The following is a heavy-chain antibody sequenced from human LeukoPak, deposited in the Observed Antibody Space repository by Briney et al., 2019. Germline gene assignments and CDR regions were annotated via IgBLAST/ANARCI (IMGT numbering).Heavy chain of an antibody. D-gene: IGHD5-18*01. J-gene: IGHJ4*02. Sequence: PGGSLRLSCAASGFTFSSYAMHWVRQAPGKGLEWGAVISYDGSNKYYADSVKGRFTISRDNSKNTLYLQVNSLRAEDTAVYYCARDLSGYSYGYFDYWGQGTLVTVSS. CDR1: GFTFSSYA. V-gene: IGHV3-30-3*01. CDR2: ISYDGSNK. CDR3: ARDLSGYSYGYFDY.